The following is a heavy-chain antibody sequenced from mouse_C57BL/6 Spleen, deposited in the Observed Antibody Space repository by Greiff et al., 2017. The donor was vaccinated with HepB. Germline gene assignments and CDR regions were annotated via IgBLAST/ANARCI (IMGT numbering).Heavy chain of an antibody. D-gene: IGHD2-5*01. CDR1: GYTFTSYD. Sequence: QVQLQQSGPELVKPGASVKLSCKDSGYTFTSYDINWVKQRPGQGLEWIGWIYPRDGSTKYNEKFKGKATLTVDTSSSTAYMELHSLTSEDSAVYFCASPADYSNYYAMDYWGQGTSVTVSS. CDR2: IYPRDGST. J-gene: IGHJ4*01. V-gene: IGHV1-85*01. CDR3: ASPADYSNYYAMDY.